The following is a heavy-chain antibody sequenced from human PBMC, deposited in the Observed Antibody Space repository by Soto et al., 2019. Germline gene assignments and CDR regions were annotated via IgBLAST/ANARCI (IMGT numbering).Heavy chain of an antibody. Sequence: PGGSLRLSCAASGFTFSNAWMSWVRQAPGKGLEWVGRIKSKTDGGTTDYAAPVKGRFTISRDDSKNTLYLQMNSLKTEDTAVYYRYSGSYYLYYYYGMDVWGQGTTVTVSS. CDR3: YSGSYYLYYYYGMDV. CDR2: IKSKTDGGTT. D-gene: IGHD1-26*01. V-gene: IGHV3-15*01. CDR1: GFTFSNAW. J-gene: IGHJ6*02.